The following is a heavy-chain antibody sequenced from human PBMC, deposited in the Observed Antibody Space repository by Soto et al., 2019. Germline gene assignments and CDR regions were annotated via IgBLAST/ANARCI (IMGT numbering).Heavy chain of an antibody. CDR1: GGTFSSYA. CDR2: IIPIFGTA. CDR3: ARTTTVTTFSVVVWFDH. D-gene: IGHD4-17*01. J-gene: IGHJ5*02. V-gene: IGHV1-69*13. Sequence: SVKVSCKASGGTFSSYAISWVRQAPGQGLEWMGGIIPIFGTANYAQKFQGRVTITAGESTSTAYMELSSLRSEDTAVYYCARTTTVTTFSVVVWFDHWGQGTLVTVSS.